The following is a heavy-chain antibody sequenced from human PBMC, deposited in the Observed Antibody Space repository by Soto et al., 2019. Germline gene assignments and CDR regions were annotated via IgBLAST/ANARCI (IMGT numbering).Heavy chain of an antibody. Sequence: ASVRSSCKASGDTLTTYAMPWVRQAPGQRLEWMGWLNAGNGNTKYSQKFQGRVTITRDTSATTGYRELSSLRSEDTAVYYCARAITMVRGGVPIYYYGMDVWGQGTRVTLSS. CDR3: ARAITMVRGGVPIYYYGMDV. CDR2: LNAGNGNT. J-gene: IGHJ6*02. CDR1: GDTLTTYA. D-gene: IGHD3-10*01. V-gene: IGHV1-3*01.